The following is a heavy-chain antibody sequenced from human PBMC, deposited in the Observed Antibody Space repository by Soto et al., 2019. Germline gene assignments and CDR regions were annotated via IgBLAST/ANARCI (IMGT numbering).Heavy chain of an antibody. CDR3: ARRGYYYDSSGYPSVWY. J-gene: IGHJ4*02. Sequence: PSETLSLTCTVSGDSVIRSNYYWGWVRQPPGKGLEWIASIYYSGSTYYNPSLKSRVTISVDTSKNQFSLKLSSVTAADTAVYYCARRGYYYDSSGYPSVWYWGQGTLVTVSS. D-gene: IGHD3-22*01. CDR1: GDSVIRSNYY. V-gene: IGHV4-39*01. CDR2: IYYSGST.